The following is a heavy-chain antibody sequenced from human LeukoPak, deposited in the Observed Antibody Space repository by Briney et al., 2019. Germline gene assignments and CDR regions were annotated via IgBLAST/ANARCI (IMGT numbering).Heavy chain of an antibody. CDR3: ARLLASDNSGAPDTFDM. V-gene: IGHV4-59*01. D-gene: IGHD3-22*01. Sequence: SETLSLTCSVFSDSISPNYWTWIRQSPGKGLEWIGYVYYTGRTKYNTSLQSRLTISLDTSNNHFSLQLSSVTTADTAVYYCARLLASDNSGAPDTFDMWGQGTMVTVSS. CDR2: VYYTGRT. CDR1: SDSISPNY. J-gene: IGHJ3*02.